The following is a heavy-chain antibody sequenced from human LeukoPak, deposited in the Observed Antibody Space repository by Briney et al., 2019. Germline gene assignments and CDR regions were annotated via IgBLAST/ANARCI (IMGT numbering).Heavy chain of an antibody. CDR2: ISGSGGST. V-gene: IGHV3-23*01. Sequence: GGSLRLSCAASGFTFSSYAMSWVRQAPGKGLVWVSAISGSGGSTYYADSVKGRFTISRDNSKNTLYLQMNSLRAEDTALYYCAKDAKRNYDFWDRFDYWGQGTLVTVSS. J-gene: IGHJ4*02. D-gene: IGHD3-3*01. CDR3: AKDAKRNYDFWDRFDY. CDR1: GFTFSSYA.